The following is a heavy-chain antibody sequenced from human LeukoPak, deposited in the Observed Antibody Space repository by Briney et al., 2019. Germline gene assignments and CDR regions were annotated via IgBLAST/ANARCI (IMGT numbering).Heavy chain of an antibody. J-gene: IGHJ4*02. CDR1: GYTFTSYD. Sequence: ASVKVSCKASGYTFTSYDINWVRQATGQGLEWMGWMNPNSGNTGYAQKFQGRVTMTRNTSISTAYMELSSLRSEDTAVYYCARTSPLSGWPFDYWGQGTLVTVSS. CDR3: ARTSPLSGWPFDY. CDR2: MNPNSGNT. D-gene: IGHD3-3*01. V-gene: IGHV1-8*01.